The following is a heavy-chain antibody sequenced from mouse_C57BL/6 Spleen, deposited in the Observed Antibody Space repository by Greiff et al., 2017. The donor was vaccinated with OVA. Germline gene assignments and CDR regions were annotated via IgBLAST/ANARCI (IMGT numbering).Heavy chain of an antibody. CDR3: ARGYDYGFDY. J-gene: IGHJ2*01. V-gene: IGHV1-82*01. CDR2: IYPGDGDT. D-gene: IGHD2-4*01. Sequence: VQLQQSGPELVKPGASVKISCKASGYAFSSSWMNWVKQRPGKGLEWIGRIYPGDGDTNYNGKFKGKATLTADKSSSTAYMQLSSLTSEDSAVYFCARGYDYGFDYWGQGTTLTVSP. CDR1: GYAFSSSW.